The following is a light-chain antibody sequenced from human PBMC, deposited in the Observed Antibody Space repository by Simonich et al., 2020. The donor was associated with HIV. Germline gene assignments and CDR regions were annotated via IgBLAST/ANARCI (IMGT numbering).Light chain of an antibody. CDR2: DFS. V-gene: IGLV2-14*03. CDR1: SSDVGDYNY. CDR3: SSYTSSSTWV. J-gene: IGLJ3*02. Sequence: QSALTQPASVSGSPGQSITISCTGTSSDVGDYNYVSWYQHHPGKAPKLMIYDFSKRPSGVSNRLSGPKSGNTASLTISGLQAEDEADYYCSSYTSSSTWVFGGGTKLTVL.